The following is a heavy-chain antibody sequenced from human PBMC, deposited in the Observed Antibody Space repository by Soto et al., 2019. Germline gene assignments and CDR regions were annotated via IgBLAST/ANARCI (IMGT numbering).Heavy chain of an antibody. CDR2: IYYSGST. D-gene: IGHD5-18*01. J-gene: IGHJ4*02. CDR1: GGSISSSGYY. Sequence: SETLSLTCTVSGGSISSSGYYWGWIRQPPGKGLEWIGYIYYSGSTYYNPPLKSRVTISVDTSKNQFSLKLSSVTAADTAVYYCARERRGYSYGYLDYWGQGTLVTVSS. CDR3: ARERRGYSYGYLDY. V-gene: IGHV4-30-4*08.